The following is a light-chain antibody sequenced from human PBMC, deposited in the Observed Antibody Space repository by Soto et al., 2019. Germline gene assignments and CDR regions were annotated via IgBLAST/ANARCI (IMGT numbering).Light chain of an antibody. CDR1: QRLSSR. CDR2: DGS. CDR3: QQYSSYNA. J-gene: IGKJ2*01. V-gene: IGKV1-5*01. Sequence: DIQMTPSPSTLSASVGDRVTITCRASQRLSSRLAWYPQKPGKAPKFLIYDGSSLESGVPSRFSGSGSGTEFSLTISSLQPDDSATYDCQQYSSYNAFGQGTKLYIK.